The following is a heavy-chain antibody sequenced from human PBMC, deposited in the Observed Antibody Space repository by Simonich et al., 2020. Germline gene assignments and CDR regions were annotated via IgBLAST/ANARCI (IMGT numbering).Heavy chain of an antibody. V-gene: IGHV3-21*01. CDR2: SSSSSRYI. J-gene: IGHJ3*02. Sequence: EVQLVESGGGLVKPGGSLRLSCAASGFTFSSYSMNWVRQAPGKGVEGDTASSSSSRYIYYADSVKGRVTISRDNAKNALYLQMNSLRAEDTAVYYCAREQARGGAFDIWGQGTMVTVSS. CDR3: AREQARGGAFDI. CDR1: GFTFSSYS. D-gene: IGHD3-16*01.